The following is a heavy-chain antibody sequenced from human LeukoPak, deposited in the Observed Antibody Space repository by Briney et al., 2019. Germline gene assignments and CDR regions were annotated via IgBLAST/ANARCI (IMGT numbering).Heavy chain of an antibody. CDR3: AARADSGSYSDYYYYGMDV. J-gene: IGHJ6*02. Sequence: SVKVSCKASGFTFTSSAMQWVRQTRGQRLEWIGWIVVGSGNTNYAQKFQESVTITRDMSTSTAYMELSSLRSEDTAVYYCAARADSGSYSDYYYYGMDVSGQGTTVTVSS. D-gene: IGHD1-26*01. CDR2: IVVGSGNT. CDR1: GFTFTSSA. V-gene: IGHV1-58*02.